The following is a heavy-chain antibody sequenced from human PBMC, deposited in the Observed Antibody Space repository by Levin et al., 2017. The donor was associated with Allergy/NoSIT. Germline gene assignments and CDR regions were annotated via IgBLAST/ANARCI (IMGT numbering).Heavy chain of an antibody. CDR2: ISSSSSTI. Sequence: GESLKTSCAASGFTFSSYSMNWVRQAPGKGLEWVSYISSSSSTIYYADSVKGRFTISRDNAKNSLYLQMNSLRAEDTAVYYCARDRRGDYYEGDYYYYYGMDVWGQGTTVTVSS. CDR1: GFTFSSYS. J-gene: IGHJ6*02. V-gene: IGHV3-48*01. CDR3: ARDRRGDYYEGDYYYYYGMDV. D-gene: IGHD3-22*01.